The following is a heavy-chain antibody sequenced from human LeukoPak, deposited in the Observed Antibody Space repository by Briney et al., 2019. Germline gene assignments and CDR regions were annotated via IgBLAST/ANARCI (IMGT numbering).Heavy chain of an antibody. CDR3: ARVEYSSSPHFDY. CDR2: ISGSGGST. V-gene: IGHV3-23*01. J-gene: IGHJ4*02. CDR1: GFTFSSYA. Sequence: GGSLRLSCAASGFTFSSYAMSWVRQAPGKGLEWVSAISGSGGSTYYADSVKGRFTISRDNSKNTLFLQMNSLRAEDTAVYYCARVEYSSSPHFDYWGQGTLVTVSS. D-gene: IGHD6-6*01.